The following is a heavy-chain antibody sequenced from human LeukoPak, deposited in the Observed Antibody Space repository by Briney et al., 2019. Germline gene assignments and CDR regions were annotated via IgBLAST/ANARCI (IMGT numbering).Heavy chain of an antibody. D-gene: IGHD3-3*01. CDR1: GGSISSGGYY. CDR3: ARDQRYDFWSGYYYYGMDV. J-gene: IGHJ6*02. V-gene: IGHV4-31*03. CDR2: IYYSGSA. Sequence: SQTLSLTCTVSGGSISSGGYYWSWLRQHPGKGLEWIGYIYYSGSAYYNPSLKSRVTISVDMSKNQFSLKLSSVTAADTAVYYCARDQRYDFWSGYYYYGMDVWGQGTTVTVSS.